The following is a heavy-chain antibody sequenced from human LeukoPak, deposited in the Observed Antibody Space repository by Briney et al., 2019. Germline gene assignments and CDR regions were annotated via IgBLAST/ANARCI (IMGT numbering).Heavy chain of an antibody. J-gene: IGHJ4*02. Sequence: PGGSLRLSCAASGFTFSSYAMHWVRQVPGKGLEWVAVISYDGSNKYYADSVKGRFTISRDNSKNTLYLQMNSLRAEDTAVYYCARDTDSSGYYYMFDYWGQGTLVTVSS. V-gene: IGHV3-30-3*01. D-gene: IGHD3-22*01. CDR1: GFTFSSYA. CDR3: ARDTDSSGYYYMFDY. CDR2: ISYDGSNK.